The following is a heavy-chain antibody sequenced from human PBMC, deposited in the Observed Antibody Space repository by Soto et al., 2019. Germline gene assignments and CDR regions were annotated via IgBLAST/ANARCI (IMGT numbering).Heavy chain of an antibody. CDR2: ISGSGGST. CDR3: AKRSGRRRYDFWMGYYYMDV. Sequence: GGSLRLSCAASGFTFSSYAMSWVRQAPGKGLEWVSAISGSGGSTYYADSVKGRFTISRDNSKNTLYLQMNSLRAEDTAVYYCAKRSGRRRYDFWMGYYYMDVWGKGTTVTVSS. V-gene: IGHV3-23*01. D-gene: IGHD3-3*01. J-gene: IGHJ6*03. CDR1: GFTFSSYA.